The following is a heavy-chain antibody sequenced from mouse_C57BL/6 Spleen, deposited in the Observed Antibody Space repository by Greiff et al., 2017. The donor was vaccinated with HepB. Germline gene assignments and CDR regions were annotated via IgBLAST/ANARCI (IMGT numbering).Heavy chain of an antibody. Sequence: QVQLQQSGAELVRPGSSVKLSCKASGYTFTSYWMHWVKQRPIQGLEWIGNIDPSDSETHYNQKFKDKATLTVDKSSSTAYMQLSSLTSEDSAVYYCAGAQPYYAMDYWGQGTSVTVSS. CDR3: AGAQPYYAMDY. CDR2: IDPSDSET. V-gene: IGHV1-52*01. J-gene: IGHJ4*01. D-gene: IGHD3-2*02. CDR1: GYTFTSYW.